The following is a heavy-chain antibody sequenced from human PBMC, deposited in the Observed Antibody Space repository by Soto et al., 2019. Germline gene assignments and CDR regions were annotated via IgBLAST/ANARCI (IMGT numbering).Heavy chain of an antibody. CDR3: ARTPYCSGGSCYFFYYYYYMDV. D-gene: IGHD2-15*01. CDR1: GYTFTSYD. J-gene: IGHJ6*03. Sequence: QVQLVQSGAEVKKPGASVKVSCKASGYTFTSYDINGVRQATGQGLEWLGWMNPNSGNTGYAQKFQGRVTMTRNTSISTAYMELSSLRSEDTAVYYCARTPYCSGGSCYFFYYYYYMDVWGKGTTVTVSS. CDR2: MNPNSGNT. V-gene: IGHV1-8*01.